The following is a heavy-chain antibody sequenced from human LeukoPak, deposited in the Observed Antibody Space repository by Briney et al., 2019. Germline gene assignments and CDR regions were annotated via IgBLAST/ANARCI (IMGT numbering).Heavy chain of an antibody. CDR3: AREYSDAAAFDI. CDR1: GGSISSYY. J-gene: IGHJ3*02. Sequence: WETLSLTCTVSGGSISSYYWSWIRQPPGKGLEWIGYIYYSGSTNYNPSLKSRVTISVDTSKNQFSLKLSSVTAADTAVYYCAREYSDAAAFDIWGQGTMVTVSS. V-gene: IGHV4-59*01. D-gene: IGHD5-18*01. CDR2: IYYSGST.